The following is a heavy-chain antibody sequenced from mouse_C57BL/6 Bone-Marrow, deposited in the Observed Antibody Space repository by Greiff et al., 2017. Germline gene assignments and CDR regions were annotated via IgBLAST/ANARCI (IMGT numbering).Heavy chain of an antibody. Sequence: EVMLVESGGGLVKPGGSLKLSCAASGFTFSSYAMSWVRQTPEKRLEWVATISDGGSYTYYPDKVKGRFTISRDNAKNNLYLQMSHLKSEDTAMYYCASVIYDGYYAMDYWGQGTSVTVSS. CDR1: GFTFSSYA. D-gene: IGHD2-3*01. CDR3: ASVIYDGYYAMDY. V-gene: IGHV5-4*03. CDR2: ISDGGSYT. J-gene: IGHJ4*01.